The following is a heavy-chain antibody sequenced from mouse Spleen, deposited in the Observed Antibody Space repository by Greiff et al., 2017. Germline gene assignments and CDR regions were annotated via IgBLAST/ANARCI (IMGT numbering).Heavy chain of an antibody. V-gene: IGHV1-76*01. Sequence: VQLQQSGAELVRPGASVKLSCKASGYTFTDYYINWVKQRPGQGLEWIARIYPGSGNTYYNEKFKGKATLTAEKSSSTAYMQLSSLTSEDSAVYFCARGGGLRRKGGGGFDYWGQGTTLTVSS. CDR1: GYTFTDYY. J-gene: IGHJ2*01. D-gene: IGHD2-4*01. CDR2: IYPGSGNT. CDR3: ARGGGLRRKGGGGFDY.